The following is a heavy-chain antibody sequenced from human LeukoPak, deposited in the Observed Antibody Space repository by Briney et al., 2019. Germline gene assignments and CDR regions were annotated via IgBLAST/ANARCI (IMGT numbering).Heavy chain of an antibody. CDR1: GFTVSSNY. J-gene: IGHJ4*02. D-gene: IGHD3-22*01. CDR2: IYSGGST. Sequence: GGSLRLSCAASGFTVSSNYMSWVRQAPGKGLEWVSVIYSGGSTYYADSVKGRFTISRDISKNTLYLQINSLRAEDTAVYYCAKRLGYYDSSEGYFDYWGQGTLVTVSS. CDR3: AKRLGYYDSSEGYFDY. V-gene: IGHV3-66*02.